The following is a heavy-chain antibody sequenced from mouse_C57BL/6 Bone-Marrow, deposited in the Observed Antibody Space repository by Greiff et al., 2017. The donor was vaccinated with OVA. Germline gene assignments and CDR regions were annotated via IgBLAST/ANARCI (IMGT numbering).Heavy chain of an antibody. D-gene: IGHD4-1*01. J-gene: IGHJ3*01. CDR1: GYLFTGYY. Sequence: DVKLVESGPELVKPGASVKISCKASGYLFTGYYMNWVKQSPEKSLEWIGEVNPSTGGTTYNQKFKAKATLTVDKSSSTAYMQLKSLTSEDSAVYYGARGGTSPFAYWGQGTLVTVSA. CDR3: ARGGTSPFAY. V-gene: IGHV1-42*01. CDR2: VNPSTGGT.